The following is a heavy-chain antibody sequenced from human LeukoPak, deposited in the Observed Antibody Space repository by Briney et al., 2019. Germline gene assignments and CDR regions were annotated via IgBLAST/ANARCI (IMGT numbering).Heavy chain of an antibody. Sequence: PGGSLRLSCAASGFTFSNYAMNWVRQAPGEGLAWVSSISGSSSYIYYADSVTGRFTISRDNAKNSLYLQMNSLRAEDTAVYYCARGDSTVIYYFDYWGQGTLVTVSS. J-gene: IGHJ4*02. CDR2: ISGSSSYI. V-gene: IGHV3-21*01. CDR3: ARGDSTVIYYFDY. CDR1: GFTFSNYA. D-gene: IGHD4-11*01.